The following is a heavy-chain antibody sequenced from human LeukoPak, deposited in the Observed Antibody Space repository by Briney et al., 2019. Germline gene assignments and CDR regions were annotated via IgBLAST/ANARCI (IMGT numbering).Heavy chain of an antibody. CDR3: ARGNQVRGVISWFDP. D-gene: IGHD3-10*01. Sequence: PSETLSLTCTVSGGSISSGSYYWSWIRQPAGKGLEWIGRIYTSGSTNYNPSLKSRVTISVDTSKNQFSLKLSSVTAADTAVYYCARGNQVRGVISWFDPWGQGTLVTVSS. CDR2: IYTSGST. V-gene: IGHV4-61*02. CDR1: GGSISSGSYY. J-gene: IGHJ5*02.